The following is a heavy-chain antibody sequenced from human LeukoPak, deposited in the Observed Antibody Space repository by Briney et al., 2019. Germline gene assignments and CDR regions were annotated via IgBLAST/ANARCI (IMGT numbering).Heavy chain of an antibody. J-gene: IGHJ6*03. CDR2: IYYSGST. D-gene: IGHD3-10*01. CDR1: GGSISSYY. Sequence: MASETLSLTCTVSGGSISSYYWSWIRQPPGKGLEWIGYIYYSGSTNYNPSLKSRVTISVDTSKNQFSLKLSSVTAADTAVYYCAGFGESYYYYMDVWGKGTTVTISS. CDR3: AGFGESYYYYMDV. V-gene: IGHV4-59*08.